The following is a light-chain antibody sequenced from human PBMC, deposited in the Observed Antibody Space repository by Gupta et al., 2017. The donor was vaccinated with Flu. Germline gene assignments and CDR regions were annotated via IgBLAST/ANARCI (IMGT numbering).Light chain of an antibody. CDR1: ALPKQY. V-gene: IGLV3-25*03. CDR3: QSTDISGSYVV. J-gene: IGLJ2*01. CDR2: KDS. Sequence: GQRARVTCSGDALPKQYGYWYQHKPGQAPVLVIYKDSERPSGIPERFSGSSSGITVTLTISGVQAEDEADYYCQSTDISGSYVVFGGGTKLTVL.